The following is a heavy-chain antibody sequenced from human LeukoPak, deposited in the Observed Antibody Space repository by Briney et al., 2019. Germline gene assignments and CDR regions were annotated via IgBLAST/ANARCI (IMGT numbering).Heavy chain of an antibody. Sequence: LSGGSLRLSCAASGFTVSSNYMSWVRQAPGKGLEWVSVIYSGGSTYYADSVKGRFTISRDNSKNTLYLQMNSLRAEDTAVYYCASPLGYSYGLDYWGQGTLVTVSS. D-gene: IGHD5-18*01. CDR2: IYSGGST. V-gene: IGHV3-66*02. CDR1: GFTVSSNY. J-gene: IGHJ4*02. CDR3: ASPLGYSYGLDY.